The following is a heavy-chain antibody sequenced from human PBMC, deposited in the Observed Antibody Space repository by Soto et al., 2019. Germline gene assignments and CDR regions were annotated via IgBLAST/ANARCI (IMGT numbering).Heavy chain of an antibody. D-gene: IGHD3-3*01. CDR3: ARARFLEGHDAFDI. CDR2: INHSGST. V-gene: IGHV4-34*01. J-gene: IGHJ3*02. CDR1: GGSFSGYY. Sequence: PSETLSLTCAVYGGSFSGYYWSWIRQPPGKGLEWIGEINHSGSTNYNPSLKSRVTISVDTSKNQSSLKLSSVTAADKAVYYCARARFLEGHDAFDIWGQGTMVTVS.